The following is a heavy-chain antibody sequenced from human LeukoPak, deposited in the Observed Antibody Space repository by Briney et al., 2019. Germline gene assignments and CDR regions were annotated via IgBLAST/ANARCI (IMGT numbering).Heavy chain of an antibody. V-gene: IGHV3-23*01. CDR3: AKVKRGEYDFWSGYYEIYYYYGMDV. CDR1: GFTFSSYA. D-gene: IGHD3-3*01. J-gene: IGHJ6*02. CDR2: ISGSGGST. Sequence: GGSLRLSCAASGFTFSSYAMSWVRQAPGKGLEWVSAISGSGGSTYYADSVKGRFTISRDNSKNTLYLQMNSLRAEDTAVYYCAKVKRGEYDFWSGYYEIYYYYGMDVWGQGTTVTVSS.